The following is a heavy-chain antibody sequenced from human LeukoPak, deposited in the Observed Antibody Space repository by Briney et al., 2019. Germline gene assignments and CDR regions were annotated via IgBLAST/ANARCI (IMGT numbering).Heavy chain of an antibody. J-gene: IGHJ4*02. CDR2: ISGSGGST. CDR3: GKGTYFDWLLSRGYYFDY. D-gene: IGHD3-9*01. V-gene: IGHV3-23*01. CDR1: RFTFSNYA. Sequence: GGSLRLSCAAPRFTFSNYAMTWVRQAPGKGLEWVSTISGSGGSTYYADSVKGRFTISRDNSKNTLYLQMGSLRAEDTAVYYCGKGTYFDWLLSRGYYFDYWGQGTLVTVSS.